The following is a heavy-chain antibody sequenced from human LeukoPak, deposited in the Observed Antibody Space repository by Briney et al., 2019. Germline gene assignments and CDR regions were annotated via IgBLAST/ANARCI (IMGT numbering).Heavy chain of an antibody. CDR1: GFTFSDCY. J-gene: IGHJ5*02. CDR2: ISSSGSTI. V-gene: IGHV3-11*04. Sequence: PGGSLRLSCAASGFTFSDCYKSWIRQAPGKGLEWVSYISSSGSTIYYADSVKGRFTISRDNAKNSLYLQMNSLRAEDTAVYYCASAAAGRLARWFDPWGQGTLVTVSS. CDR3: ASAAAGRLARWFDP. D-gene: IGHD6-13*01.